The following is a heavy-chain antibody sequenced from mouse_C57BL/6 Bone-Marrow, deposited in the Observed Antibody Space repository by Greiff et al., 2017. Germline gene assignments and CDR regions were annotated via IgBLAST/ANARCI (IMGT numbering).Heavy chain of an antibody. CDR2: ISDGGSYT. CDR3: ARDRGGDY. J-gene: IGHJ4*01. CDR1: GFTFGSYA. V-gene: IGHV5-4*01. Sequence: EVMLVESGGGLVKPGGSLKLSCAASGFTFGSYAMSWVRQTPEKRLEWVATISDGGSYTYYPDNVKGRFTISRDNAKNNRYLQMSHLKSEDTAMYYGARDRGGDYWGQGTSVTVSS. D-gene: IGHD3-3*01.